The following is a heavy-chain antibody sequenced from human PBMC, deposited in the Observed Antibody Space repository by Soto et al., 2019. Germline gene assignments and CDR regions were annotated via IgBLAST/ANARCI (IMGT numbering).Heavy chain of an antibody. V-gene: IGHV4-30-2*01. CDR3: ARGGVDYYDSSGYYFSPYYFDY. D-gene: IGHD3-22*01. J-gene: IGHJ4*02. Sequence: QLQLQESGSGLVKPSQTLSLTCAVSGGSISSGGYSWSWIRQPPGKGLEWIGYIYHSGSTYYNPSQKSRVTISVDRSTNQFSLKLSSVTAADTAVYYCARGGVDYYDSSGYYFSPYYFDYWGQGTLVTVSS. CDR1: GGSISSGGYS. CDR2: IYHSGST.